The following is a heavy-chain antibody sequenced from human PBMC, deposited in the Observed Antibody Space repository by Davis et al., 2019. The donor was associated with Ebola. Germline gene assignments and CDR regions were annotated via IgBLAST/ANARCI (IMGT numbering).Heavy chain of an antibody. Sequence: AASVPVSCKASGYTFTAYYMHWVRQAPGQGLAWMGWINPNSGGTNYAQKFQGWVTMTRDTSISTAYMELSRLGSDDTAVYYCARGLGYCTSSSSCSHWFDPWGQGTLVTVSS. CDR1: GYTFTAYY. J-gene: IGHJ5*02. V-gene: IGHV1-2*04. CDR3: ARGLGYCTSSSSCSHWFDP. D-gene: IGHD2-2*01. CDR2: INPNSGGT.